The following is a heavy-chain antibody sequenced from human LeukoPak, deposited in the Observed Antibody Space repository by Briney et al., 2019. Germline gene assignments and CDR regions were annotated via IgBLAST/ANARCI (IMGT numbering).Heavy chain of an antibody. D-gene: IGHD2-2*01. V-gene: IGHV1-18*01. CDR3: ARRCSSSSCHTP. J-gene: IGHJ5*02. CDR2: ISPYNDNT. Sequence: ASVKVSCKASGYSFTSYGISWVRQAPGQGLEWMGWISPYNDNTNYAQKLQGRVTMTTDTSTSTAYMELRSLRSDDTAVYHCARRCSSSSCHTPWGQGTLVTVSS. CDR1: GYSFTSYG.